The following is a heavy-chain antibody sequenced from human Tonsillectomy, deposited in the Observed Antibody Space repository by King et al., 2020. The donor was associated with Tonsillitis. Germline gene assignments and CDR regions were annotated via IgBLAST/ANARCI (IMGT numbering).Heavy chain of an antibody. Sequence: VQLVESGGGVVQPGRSLRLSCAASGFTFSSYGMHWVRQAPGKGLEWVAVISYDGSNKYYADSVKGRFTISRDISKNTLFLQMNRLRAEDTAVYYCAKSHVSGTYYYSFGMDVWGQGTTVTVSS. CDR2: ISYDGSNK. V-gene: IGHV3-30*18. D-gene: IGHD3-10*01. J-gene: IGHJ6*02. CDR3: AKSHVSGTYYYSFGMDV. CDR1: GFTFSSYG.